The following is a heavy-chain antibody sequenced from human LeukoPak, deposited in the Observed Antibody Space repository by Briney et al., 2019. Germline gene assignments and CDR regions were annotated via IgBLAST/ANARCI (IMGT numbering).Heavy chain of an antibody. CDR3: ARSVTMVRGVPYYFDY. CDR2: IYYSGST. V-gene: IGHV4-59*01. Sequence: SETLSLTCTVSGGSISSYYWSWIRQPPGKGLEWIGHIYYSGSTNYNPSLKSRVIISVDTSKNQFSLKLSSVTAADTAVYYCARSVTMVRGVPYYFDYWGQGTLVTVSS. J-gene: IGHJ4*02. CDR1: GGSISSYY. D-gene: IGHD3-10*01.